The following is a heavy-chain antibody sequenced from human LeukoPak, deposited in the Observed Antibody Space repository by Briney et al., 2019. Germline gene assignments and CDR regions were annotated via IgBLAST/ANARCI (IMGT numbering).Heavy chain of an antibody. CDR3: ARDLMSSSRYGSRYFDL. CDR2: IYYSGST. V-gene: IGHV4-59*01. CDR1: GGSISSYY. Sequence: SETLSLTCTVSGGSISSYYWSWIRQPPGKGLEWIGYIYYSGSTNYNPSLKSRVTISVDTSKNQFSLKLSSVTAADTAVYYCARDLMSSSRYGSRYFDLWGRGTLVTVSS. D-gene: IGHD6-13*01. J-gene: IGHJ2*01.